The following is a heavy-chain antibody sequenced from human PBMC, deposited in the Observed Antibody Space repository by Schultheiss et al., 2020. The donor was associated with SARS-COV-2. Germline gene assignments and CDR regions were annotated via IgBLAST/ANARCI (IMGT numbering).Heavy chain of an antibody. CDR3: ARTRGASLLFDY. Sequence: GESLKISCKGSGYSFTSYWIGWVRQMPGKGLEWMGIIYPDDSETRYSPPFQGLVTVSADKSISTAYLQWSSLKASDTAMYYCARTRGASLLFDYWGQGTLVTVSS. CDR2: IYPDDSET. CDR1: GYSFTSYW. D-gene: IGHD3-10*01. J-gene: IGHJ4*02. V-gene: IGHV5-51*01.